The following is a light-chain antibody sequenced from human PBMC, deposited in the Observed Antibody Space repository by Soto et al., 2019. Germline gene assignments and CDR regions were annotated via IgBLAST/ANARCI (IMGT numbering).Light chain of an antibody. J-gene: IGKJ1*01. CDR1: QSLSSN. CDR2: DSS. Sequence: EIVLTQSPATLSLSPGERATLSCRASQSLSSNFLAWYRQKPGQPPRLLIYDSSTRATGFPDRFSGSGSGTEFTLTISSLQSEDFAVYYCQEYIQWPPGMFGPGTKVDIK. CDR3: QEYIQWPPGM. V-gene: IGKV3D-15*01.